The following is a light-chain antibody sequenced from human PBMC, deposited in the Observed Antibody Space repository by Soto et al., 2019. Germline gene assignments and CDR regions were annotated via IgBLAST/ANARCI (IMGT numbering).Light chain of an antibody. J-gene: IGLJ3*02. V-gene: IGLV8-61*01. CDR2: SSN. CDR1: SGSVSTSRY. CDR3: ALYMGSGIWV. Sequence: QTVVTQEPSFSVSPGGTVTLTCGLSSGSVSTSRYPSWYQQTPGQAPRTLMHSSNTRYSGVPDRFSGSILGNKAALTITGAQADDEAYYYCALYMGSGIWVFGGGTQLTVL.